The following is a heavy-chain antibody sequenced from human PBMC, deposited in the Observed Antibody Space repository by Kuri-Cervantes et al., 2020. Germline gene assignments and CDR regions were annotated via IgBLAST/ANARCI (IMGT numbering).Heavy chain of an antibody. V-gene: IGHV3-30-3*01. CDR1: GFTFSSYA. D-gene: IGHD3-22*01. Sequence: LTCAASGFTFSSYAMHWVRQAPGKGLEWVAVISYDGSNKYYADSVKGRFTISRDNSKNTLYLQMNSLRAEDTAVYYCARDGPGSGYGMDVWGQGTAVTVSS. CDR3: ARDGPGSGYGMDV. J-gene: IGHJ6*02. CDR2: ISYDGSNK.